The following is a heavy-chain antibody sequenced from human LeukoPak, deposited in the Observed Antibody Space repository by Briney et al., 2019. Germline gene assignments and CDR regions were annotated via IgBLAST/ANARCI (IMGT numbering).Heavy chain of an antibody. V-gene: IGHV4-30-4*08. Sequence: PSQTLSLTCTVSGGSISNGDYYLSWIRHPPGKGLEWNGYIYYSGSTYYNPSLKSRVTISVDTSKNQFSLKLSSVTAADTAVYYCARDSHRQDSSGYYWFDYWGQGTLVTVSS. D-gene: IGHD3-22*01. J-gene: IGHJ4*02. CDR3: ARDSHRQDSSGYYWFDY. CDR2: IYYSGST. CDR1: GGSISNGDYY.